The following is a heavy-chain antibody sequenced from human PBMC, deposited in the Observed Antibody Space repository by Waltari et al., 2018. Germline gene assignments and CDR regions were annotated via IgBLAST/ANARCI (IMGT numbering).Heavy chain of an antibody. Sequence: QVQLVESGGGVVQPGGSLRLVCAASGFIFSDYGMHWVCQAPGEVQGWIDVIWNHVRSEFYADSVKGRFTISRDNSKNILYLQMNNLRVEDTAIYYCARNLEDFYCTTTNCFMDYWGQGTLVTVSS. J-gene: IGHJ4*02. V-gene: IGHV3-33*01. D-gene: IGHD2-2*01. CDR1: GFIFSDYG. CDR2: IWNHVRSE. CDR3: ARNLEDFYCTTTNCFMDY.